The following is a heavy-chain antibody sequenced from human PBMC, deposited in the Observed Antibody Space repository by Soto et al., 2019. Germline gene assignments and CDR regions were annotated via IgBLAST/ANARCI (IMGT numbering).Heavy chain of an antibody. D-gene: IGHD2-21*01. CDR2: IYYSGST. CDR1: GGSISSGDYY. Sequence: SETLSLTCTVSGGSISSGDYYWSWIRQPPGKGLEWIGYIYYSGSTYYNPSLKSRVTISVDTSKNQFSLKLSSVTAADTAVYYCASTILRSWFDPWGQGTLVTVSS. V-gene: IGHV4-30-4*01. CDR3: ASTILRSWFDP. J-gene: IGHJ5*02.